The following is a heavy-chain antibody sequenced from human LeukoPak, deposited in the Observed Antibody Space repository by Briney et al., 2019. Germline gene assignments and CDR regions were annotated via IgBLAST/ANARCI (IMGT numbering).Heavy chain of an antibody. CDR3: AGLVGRYSSGLYYYYFDY. V-gene: IGHV4-4*02. CDR1: GDSINSLDL. Sequence: SETLSLTCTVSGDSINSLDLWSWVRQPPGKGLEWIGEMYLSGTTHSNPSVKSRVTISIDKSKNQFFLNLSSVTAADTAVYYCAGLVGRYSSGLYYYYFDYWGQGTLISVSS. CDR2: MYLSGTT. D-gene: IGHD3-22*01. J-gene: IGHJ4*02.